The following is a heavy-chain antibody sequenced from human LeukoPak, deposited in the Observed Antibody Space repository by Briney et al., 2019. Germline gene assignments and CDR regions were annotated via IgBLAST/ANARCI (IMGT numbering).Heavy chain of an antibody. CDR3: ARAGDTAMVTGSFDY. Sequence: SETLSLTCAVSGGSISSGGYSWSWIRQPPGEGLEWIGYIYHSGSTYYNPSLKSRVTISVDRSKNQFSLKLSSVTAADTAVYYCARAGDTAMVTGSFDYWGQGTLVTVSS. CDR2: IYHSGST. CDR1: GGSISSGGYS. J-gene: IGHJ4*02. V-gene: IGHV4-30-2*01. D-gene: IGHD5-18*01.